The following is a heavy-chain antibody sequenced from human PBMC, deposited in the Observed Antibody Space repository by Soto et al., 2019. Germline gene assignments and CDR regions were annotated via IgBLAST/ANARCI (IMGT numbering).Heavy chain of an antibody. D-gene: IGHD2-15*01. V-gene: IGHV1-18*03. CDR1: GYTFISYG. CDR3: ARDFFSSDGSWSDVFDV. CDR2: ISSYNDKT. J-gene: IGHJ3*01. Sequence: ASVKVSCKASGYTFISYGISWVRQAPGQGLEWMGWISSYNDKTAYAQKVQGRLTMTTDTSTSTVYMELRSLTSDDVAVYYCARDFFSSDGSWSDVFDVWGQGTLVPVSS.